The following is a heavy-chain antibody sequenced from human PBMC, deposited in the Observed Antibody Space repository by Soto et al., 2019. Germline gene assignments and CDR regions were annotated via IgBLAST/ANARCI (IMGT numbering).Heavy chain of an antibody. V-gene: IGHV4-39*01. Sequence: SETLSLTCSFSGGSISSSSYFWGWIRQPPGKGLEWIGSIYYSGSTYYNPSLKSRVTVSVDTSKNQFSLKLSSVTAADTAVYYCARRYSSAFDIWGQGTMVTVSS. CDR2: IYYSGST. CDR3: ARRYSSAFDI. D-gene: IGHD6-13*01. J-gene: IGHJ3*02. CDR1: GGSISSSSYF.